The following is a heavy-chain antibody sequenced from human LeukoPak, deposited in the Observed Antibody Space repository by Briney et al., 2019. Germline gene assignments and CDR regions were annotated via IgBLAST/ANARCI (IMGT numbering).Heavy chain of an antibody. CDR2: IYYIGTT. Sequence: SSXYXXXXXQPRGKGVXWIESIYYIGTTYYNPSLKSRVTISVDTSKNQFSLKLSSVTAADTAVYYCARHEGLDFWSGYYTAGFDYWGQGTLVTVSS. J-gene: IGHJ4*02. CDR3: ARHEGLDFWSGYYTAGFDY. D-gene: IGHD3-3*01. CDR1: SSXY. V-gene: IGHV4-39*01.